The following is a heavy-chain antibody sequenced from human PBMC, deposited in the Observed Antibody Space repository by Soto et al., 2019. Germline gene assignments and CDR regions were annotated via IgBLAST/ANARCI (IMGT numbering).Heavy chain of an antibody. CDR1: GFTFRSSA. Sequence: SVKVSGKTSGFTFRSSAVQWVRQARGQRLEWIGWLVVGTGNTNYAQKFQQRVTISSDRSTNTVSMELSSLTSEDTAVYYCATGAYCSGGSCSDYYYYYYGMDLWGQGTTVTVSS. CDR3: ATGAYCSGGSCSDYYYYYYGMDL. J-gene: IGHJ6*02. D-gene: IGHD2-15*01. V-gene: IGHV1-58*01. CDR2: LVVGTGNT.